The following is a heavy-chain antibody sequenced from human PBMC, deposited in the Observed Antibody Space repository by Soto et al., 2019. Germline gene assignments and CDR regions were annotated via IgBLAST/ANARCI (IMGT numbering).Heavy chain of an antibody. V-gene: IGHV3-23*01. D-gene: IGHD6-19*01. CDR2: ISGSGGST. CDR3: AKDLAIAVAGTPAGDYYYYYGMDV. CDR1: GFTFSSYA. Sequence: PGGSLRLSCAASGFTFSSYAMSWVRQAPGKGLEWVSAISGSGGSTYYADSVKGRFTISRDNSKNTLYLQMNSLRAEDTAVYYCAKDLAIAVAGTPAGDYYYYYGMDVWGQGTTVTVSS. J-gene: IGHJ6*02.